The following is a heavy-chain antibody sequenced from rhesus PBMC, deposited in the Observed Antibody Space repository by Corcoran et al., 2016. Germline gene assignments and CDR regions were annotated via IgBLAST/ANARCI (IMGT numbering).Heavy chain of an antibody. CDR3: STNDYGTSYRFDV. J-gene: IGHJ5-1*01. Sequence: QVQLQESGPGLVKPSETLSLTCAVSGASFGSYWWSWLRQAPGKGLERIEEINGHRGNTNYITSLKSRVTSSKDASKNQLSLNLNFLTDADAAVYYCSTNDYGTSYRFDVWGPGVLVTVSS. CDR2: INGHRGNT. CDR1: GASFGSYW. D-gene: IGHD4-29*01. V-gene: IGHV4-80*01.